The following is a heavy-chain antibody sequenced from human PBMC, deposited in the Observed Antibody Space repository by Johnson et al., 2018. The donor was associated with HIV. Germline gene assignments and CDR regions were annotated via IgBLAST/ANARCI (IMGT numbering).Heavy chain of an antibody. V-gene: IGHV3-30*02. Sequence: QVQLVECGGGVVQPGGSLRLSCAASGFTFNTYGMQWVRQAPGKGLEWVAFIRYDGSNKYYADSVKGRFTISRDNSKNTLYLQMNSLRAEDTAVYYCVRGLDIWGQGTEVTVSS. J-gene: IGHJ3*02. CDR3: VRGLDI. CDR2: IRYDGSNK. CDR1: GFTFNTYG.